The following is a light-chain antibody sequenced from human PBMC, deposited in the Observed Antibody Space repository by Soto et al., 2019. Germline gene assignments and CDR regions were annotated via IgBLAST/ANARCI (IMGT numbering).Light chain of an antibody. CDR2: GAS. V-gene: IGKV3-20*01. J-gene: IGKJ3*01. CDR3: QQYSRSPFT. CDR1: QSVSRSY. Sequence: EIVLTQSPGTLSLSPGERATLSCRASQSVSRSYLAWYQHKPGQTPRLLIYGASSRATGIPDRFSGSGSGTDFTLTISRLVPEDFAVYYCQQYSRSPFTFGPGTKVNIK.